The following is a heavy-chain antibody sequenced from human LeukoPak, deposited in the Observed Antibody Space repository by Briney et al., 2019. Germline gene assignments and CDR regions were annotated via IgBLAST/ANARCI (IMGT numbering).Heavy chain of an antibody. V-gene: IGHV1-2*06. CDR2: INPNSGGT. CDR1: GYTFTGYY. D-gene: IGHD3-16*02. CDR3: ASVRLGELSLLDY. Sequence: ASVKVSCKASGYTFTGYYMHWVRQAPGQGLEWMGRINPNSGGTNCAQKFQGRVTMTRDTSISTAYMELSRLRSDDTAVYYCASVRLGELSLLDYWGQGTLVTVSS. J-gene: IGHJ4*02.